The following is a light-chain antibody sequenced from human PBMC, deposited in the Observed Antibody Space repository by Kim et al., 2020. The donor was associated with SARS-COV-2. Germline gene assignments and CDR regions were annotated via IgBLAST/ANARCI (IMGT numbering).Light chain of an antibody. J-gene: IGLJ3*02. Sequence: QSVLTQPPSASGTPGQRVTISCSGSSSNIGSHYVYWYQQRPGTAPKLLIYRNNERPSGVPDRFSGSKSGTSASLAISGLRSEDEADYYCAAWDDSLRGWVFGGGTQLTVL. CDR3: AAWDDSLRGWV. V-gene: IGLV1-47*01. CDR2: RNN. CDR1: SSNIGSHY.